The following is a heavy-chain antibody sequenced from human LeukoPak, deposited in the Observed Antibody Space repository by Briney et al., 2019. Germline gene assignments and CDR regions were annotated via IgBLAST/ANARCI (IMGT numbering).Heavy chain of an antibody. D-gene: IGHD4-17*01. J-gene: IGHJ5*02. CDR3: AREATVTPGWFDP. Sequence: SETLSLTWTVSGGSISSGGYYWSWIRQHPGKGLEWIGYIYYSGSTYYNPSLKSRVTISVDTSKNQFSLKLSSVTAADTAVYYCAREATVTPGWFDPWGQGTLVTVSS. CDR2: IYYSGST. CDR1: GGSISSGGYY. V-gene: IGHV4-31*02.